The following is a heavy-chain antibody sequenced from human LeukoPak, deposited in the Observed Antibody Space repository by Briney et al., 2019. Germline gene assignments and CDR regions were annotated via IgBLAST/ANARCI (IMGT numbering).Heavy chain of an antibody. J-gene: IGHJ4*02. CDR3: ARYSSGWYTAFDY. Sequence: SETLSLTCTVSGGSISSGGYYWSWIRQHPRKGLEWIGYIYYSGSTYYNPSLKSRVTISVDTSKNQFSLKLSSVTAADTAVYYCARYSSGWYTAFDYWGQGTLVTVSS. CDR2: IYYSGST. D-gene: IGHD6-19*01. V-gene: IGHV4-31*03. CDR1: GGSISSGGYY.